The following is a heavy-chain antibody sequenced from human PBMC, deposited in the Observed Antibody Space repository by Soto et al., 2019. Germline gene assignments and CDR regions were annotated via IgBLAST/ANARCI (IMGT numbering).Heavy chain of an antibody. CDR2: ISYDGSNK. V-gene: IGHV3-30-3*01. J-gene: IGHJ4*02. Sequence: GGSLRLSCAASGFTFSSYAMHWVRQAPGKGLEWVAVISYDGSNKYYADSVKGRFTISRDNSKNTLYLQMKSLRAEDTAVYYCARGYYYGSGSYSRIAVAAYYFDYWGQGTLVTVSS. D-gene: IGHD3-10*01. CDR3: ARGYYYGSGSYSRIAVAAYYFDY. CDR1: GFTFSSYA.